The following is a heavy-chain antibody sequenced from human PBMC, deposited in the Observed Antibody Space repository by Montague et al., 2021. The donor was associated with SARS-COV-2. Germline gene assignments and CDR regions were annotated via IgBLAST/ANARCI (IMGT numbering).Heavy chain of an antibody. J-gene: IGHJ4*02. CDR1: HGSTSSSSYY. D-gene: IGHD3-9*01. CDR2: IYHTGRT. CDR3: AVVDILTGYSLNY. Sequence: SETLSLTCTVSHGSTSSSSYYWGWIRQPPGKGLEWIGGIYHTGRTYNNPSLKSRVTLSVDTSRNQFSLKVSSVTAAETATYYCAVVDILTGYSLNYWGQGTLVTVSS. V-gene: IGHV4-39*01.